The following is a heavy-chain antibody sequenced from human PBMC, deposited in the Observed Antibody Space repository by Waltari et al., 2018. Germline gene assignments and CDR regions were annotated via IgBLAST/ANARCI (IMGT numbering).Heavy chain of an antibody. CDR1: GGSFSGYY. V-gene: IGHV4-34*01. D-gene: IGHD3-22*01. CDR3: ARSGNYYDSSGYSGNWFDP. CDR2: INHSGST. Sequence: QVQLQQWGAGLLKPSETLSLTCAVYGGSFSGYYWSWIRQPPGQGLEWIGEINHSGSTNYNPSLKSRVTISVDTSKNQFSLKLSSVTAADTAVYYCARSGNYYDSSGYSGNWFDPWGQGTLVTVSS. J-gene: IGHJ5*02.